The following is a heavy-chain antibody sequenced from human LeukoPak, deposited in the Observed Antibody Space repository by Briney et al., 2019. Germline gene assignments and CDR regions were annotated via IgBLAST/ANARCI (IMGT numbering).Heavy chain of an antibody. CDR1: GGSFSGYY. V-gene: IGHV4-34*01. J-gene: IGHJ3*02. CDR2: INHSGST. D-gene: IGHD3-22*01. CDR3: ASYDSSGVHAFDI. Sequence: SETPSLTCAVYGGSFSGYYWSWIRQPPGKGLEWIGEINHSGSTYYNPSLKSRVTISVDRSKNQFSLKLSSVTAADTAVYYCASYDSSGVHAFDIWGQGTMVTVSS.